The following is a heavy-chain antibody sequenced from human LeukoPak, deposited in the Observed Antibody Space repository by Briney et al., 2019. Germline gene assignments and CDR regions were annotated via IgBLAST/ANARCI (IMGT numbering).Heavy chain of an antibody. V-gene: IGHV3-48*03. CDR3: ARDYYDSGSTQFDY. CDR2: ISSSGSTI. CDR1: GFTFSSYE. D-gene: IGHD3-10*01. J-gene: IGHJ4*02. Sequence: PGGSLRLSCAASGFTFSSYEMNWVRQAPGKGLEWVSYISSSGSTIYYADSVKGRFTISRDNAKNSLYLQMNSLRAEDTAVYYCARDYYDSGSTQFDYWGQGTLVTVSS.